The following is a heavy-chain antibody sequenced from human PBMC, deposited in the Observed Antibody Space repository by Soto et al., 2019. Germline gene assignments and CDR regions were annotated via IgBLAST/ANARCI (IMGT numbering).Heavy chain of an antibody. V-gene: IGHV3-30*02. D-gene: IGHD2-21*02. J-gene: IGHJ4*02. Sequence: QVQLVESGGGVGQPGGSLRLSCATSGFAFSSYGMHWVRQAPGKGLEWVAVVRFDAINNYYADSVKGRFTISRDNSKSMVYLQMNSLRPDDTAVYYCAKLPNCGGDCYFDYWGQGTRVTVSS. CDR2: VRFDAINN. CDR3: AKLPNCGGDCYFDY. CDR1: GFAFSSYG.